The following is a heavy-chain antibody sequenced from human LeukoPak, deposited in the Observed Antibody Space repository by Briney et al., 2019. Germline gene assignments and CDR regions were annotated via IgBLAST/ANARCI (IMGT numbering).Heavy chain of an antibody. CDR2: ISGSGADT. J-gene: IGHJ4*02. CDR1: GFTFSNNA. V-gene: IGHV3-23*01. Sequence: PGGSLRLSCAASGFTFSNNAMSWVRQAPGKGLEWVSAISGSGADTYYADSVKGRFTISRDNSKNTLYLQMNSLRAEDTAVYYCAKDETMVTARGTFDYWGQGTLVTVSS. D-gene: IGHD2-21*02. CDR3: AKDETMVTARGTFDY.